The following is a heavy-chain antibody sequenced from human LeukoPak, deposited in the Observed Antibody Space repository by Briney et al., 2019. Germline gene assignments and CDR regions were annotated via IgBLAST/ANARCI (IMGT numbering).Heavy chain of an antibody. CDR2: VSGRDDST. J-gene: IGHJ4*02. CDR1: GFTFSNYA. Sequence: GASLRLSCAASGFTFSNYAMSWVRQAPGKGLEWVSAVSGRDDSTYYADSVKGRFTISRDTSKNTLYLQMNSLRVEDTAVYYCAKWGDYDILTGYYDSDYWGQGTLVTVSS. V-gene: IGHV3-23*01. D-gene: IGHD3-9*01. CDR3: AKWGDYDILTGYYDSDY.